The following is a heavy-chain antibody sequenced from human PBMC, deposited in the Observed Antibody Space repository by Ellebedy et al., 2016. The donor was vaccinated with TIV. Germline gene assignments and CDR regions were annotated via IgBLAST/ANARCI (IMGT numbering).Heavy chain of an antibody. CDR3: ARGAYGDHNLFGWYFDL. D-gene: IGHD4-17*01. Sequence: GESLKISXAASGFTFSSYWMSWVRQAPGKGLEWVANIKEDGSEKYYVDSVKGRFTISRDNAKNSLYLQMNSLRAEDTAVYYCARGAYGDHNLFGWYFDLWGRGTLVTVSS. CDR1: GFTFSSYW. CDR2: IKEDGSEK. V-gene: IGHV3-7*01. J-gene: IGHJ2*01.